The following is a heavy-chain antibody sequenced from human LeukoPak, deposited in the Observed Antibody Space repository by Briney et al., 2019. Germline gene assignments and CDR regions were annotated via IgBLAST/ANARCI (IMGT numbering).Heavy chain of an antibody. V-gene: IGHV3-15*01. CDR2: IKSRRDGGTT. CDR1: GFTFTNAW. D-gene: IGHD5-12*01. CDR3: ITVYDSVAN. Sequence: GGSLRLSCAASGFTFTNAWMDWVRQAPGKGLEWVGRIKSRRDGGTTDYAAPVKGKFTSSRDDAKNTLYLHMNSLKPEDTAVYYCITVYDSVANWGQGTLVTVSS. J-gene: IGHJ4*02.